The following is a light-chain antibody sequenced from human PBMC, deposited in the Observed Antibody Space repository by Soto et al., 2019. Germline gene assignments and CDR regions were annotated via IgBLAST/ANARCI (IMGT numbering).Light chain of an antibody. CDR2: DVS. V-gene: IGLV2-11*01. Sequence: QSVLTQPRSVSGSPGQSVTISCTGTSSDVGGYNYVSWYQQHPGKAPKLMIYDVSKRPSGVPDRFSGSKAGNTTSLTISGLQAEDEADYYCCSYAGSYRVFGTGTPLTVL. CDR1: SSDVGGYNY. CDR3: CSYAGSYRV. J-gene: IGLJ1*01.